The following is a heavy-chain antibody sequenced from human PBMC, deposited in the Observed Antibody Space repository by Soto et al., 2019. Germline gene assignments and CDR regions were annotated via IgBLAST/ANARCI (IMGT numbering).Heavy chain of an antibody. CDR2: ISGGSTNA. CDR3: AKEAARPGPCDS. V-gene: IGHV3-23*01. D-gene: IGHD6-6*01. CDR1: GFTFSSYP. J-gene: IGHJ4*02. Sequence: PGGSLRLSCEASGFTFSSYPMSWVRQAPGKGLEWVAGISGGSTNAYYADSVKGRITISRDNSKNTLYLQLNSLSPEDTAVYYCAKEAARPGPCDSWGQGTLVTVSS.